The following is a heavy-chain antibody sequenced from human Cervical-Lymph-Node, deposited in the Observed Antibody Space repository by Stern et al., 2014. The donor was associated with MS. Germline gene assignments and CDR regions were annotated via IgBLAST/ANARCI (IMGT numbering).Heavy chain of an antibody. Sequence: VQLVQSGAEVKKPGESLKISCKLSGYRFTIYYIAWVRQMPGKGLELMGVIYPYDSDTTSSPSFQGQVPISADKSITTAYLQWSSLRASDTAMYYCARHVQGFDYWGQGTLVTVSS. CDR1: GYRFTIYY. J-gene: IGHJ4*02. CDR2: IYPYDSDT. CDR3: ARHVQGFDY. V-gene: IGHV5-51*01.